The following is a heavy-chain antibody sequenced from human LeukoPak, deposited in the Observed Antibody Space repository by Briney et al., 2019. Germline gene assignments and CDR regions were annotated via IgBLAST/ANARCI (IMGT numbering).Heavy chain of an antibody. CDR1: GFIFSNYA. Sequence: GGSLRLSCSASGFIFSNYAMHWVRQAPGKGLEYVSAINNNGGSTFYADSVKDRFTISRDNSKNTLYLQMSSLRAEDTAVYYCVKRWGATTIDYWGQGSLVTVSS. CDR2: INNNGGST. D-gene: IGHD5-12*01. CDR3: VKRWGATTIDY. V-gene: IGHV3-64D*06. J-gene: IGHJ4*02.